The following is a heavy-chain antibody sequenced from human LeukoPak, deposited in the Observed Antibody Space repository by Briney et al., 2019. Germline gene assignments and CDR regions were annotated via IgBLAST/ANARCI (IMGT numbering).Heavy chain of an antibody. CDR3: AKSITMVRGVITKYYGMDV. V-gene: IGHV3-30*02. J-gene: IGHJ6*02. D-gene: IGHD3-10*01. Sequence: GGSLRLPCAASGFTSSSYGMHWVRQAPGKGLEWVAFIRYDGSNKYYADSVKGRFTISRDNSKNTLYLQMNSLRAEDTAVYYCAKSITMVRGVITKYYGMDVWGQGTTVTVSS. CDR2: IRYDGSNK. CDR1: GFTSSSYG.